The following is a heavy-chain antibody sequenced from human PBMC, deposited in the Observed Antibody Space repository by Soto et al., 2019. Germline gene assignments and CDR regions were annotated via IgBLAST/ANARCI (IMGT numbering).Heavy chain of an antibody. V-gene: IGHV3-33*01. CDR3: ARDQMAGDPYYFDY. CDR1: GFTFSGYG. CDR2: IWYDGSNK. Sequence: GGSLRLSCAASGFTFSGYGMHWVRQAPGKGLEWVAVIWYDGSNKYYADSVKGRFTISRDNSKNTLYLQMNSLRAEDTAVYYCARDQMAGDPYYFDYWGQGTLVTVSS. D-gene: IGHD6-19*01. J-gene: IGHJ4*02.